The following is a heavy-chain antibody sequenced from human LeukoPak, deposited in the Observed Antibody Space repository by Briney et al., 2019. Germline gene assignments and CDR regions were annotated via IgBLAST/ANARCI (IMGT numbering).Heavy chain of an antibody. V-gene: IGHV4-39*07. Sequence: KTSETLSLTCTVSGGSISSSSYYWGWIRQPPGKGLEWIGSIYYSGSTYYNPSLKSRVTISVDTSKDQFSLKLSSVTAADTAVYYCARDPPDYGAVDAFDIWGQGTMVTVSS. CDR1: GGSISSSSYY. CDR3: ARDPPDYGAVDAFDI. D-gene: IGHD4-17*01. J-gene: IGHJ3*02. CDR2: IYYSGST.